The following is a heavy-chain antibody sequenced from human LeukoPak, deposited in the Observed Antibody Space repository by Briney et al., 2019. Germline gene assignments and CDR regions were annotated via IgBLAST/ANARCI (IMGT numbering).Heavy chain of an antibody. CDR2: IYSGGGT. Sequence: GGSLRLSCAASGFTFSSNYMTWVRQAPGKGLQWVSVIYSGGGTYYADSVKGRFTISRDNSKNTLHLQMNSLRPEDTAVYYCARDSVVDTRDYWGQGTLVTVSS. V-gene: IGHV3-53*05. D-gene: IGHD3-22*01. J-gene: IGHJ4*02. CDR3: ARDSVVDTRDY. CDR1: GFTFSSNY.